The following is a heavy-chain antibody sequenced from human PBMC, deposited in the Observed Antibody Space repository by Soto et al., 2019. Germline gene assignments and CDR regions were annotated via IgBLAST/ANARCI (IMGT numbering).Heavy chain of an antibody. CDR3: AGPGYSGDNPAALET. V-gene: IGHV3-33*01. D-gene: IGHD5-12*01. J-gene: IGHJ3*02. CDR2: IWFDGSNK. Sequence: QVQLVESGGAVVQPGRSLRLSCTASGFTFNTYRMHWVRQAPGKGLEWVAGIWFDGSNKFYLDSVKGRFTISRDNSKNTVYLQMNNVRAEDTAGYHCAGPGYSGDNPAALETWGRGTVVTVSS. CDR1: GFTFNTYR.